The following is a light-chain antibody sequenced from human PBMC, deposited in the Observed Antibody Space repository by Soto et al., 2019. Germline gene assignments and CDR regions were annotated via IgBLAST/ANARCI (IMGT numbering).Light chain of an antibody. CDR1: SSNIGAGYD. J-gene: IGLJ3*02. V-gene: IGLV1-40*01. CDR2: GSS. CDR3: QSYDNNLSGGV. Sequence: QSALTQPPSVSGAPGQRVTISCTGNSSNIGAGYDVHWYQQLPGRAPKLLIYGSSNRPSGVPDRISGSKSGTSVSLAITGLQAEDEADYYCQSYDNNLSGGVFGGGTKVTVL.